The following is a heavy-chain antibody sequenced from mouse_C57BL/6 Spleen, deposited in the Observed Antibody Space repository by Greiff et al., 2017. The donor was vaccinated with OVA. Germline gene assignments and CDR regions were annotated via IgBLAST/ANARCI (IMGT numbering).Heavy chain of an antibody. J-gene: IGHJ1*03. CDR3: AIYYYGSSYGYFDV. CDR2: ISSGSSTI. Sequence: EVQVVESGGGLVKPGGSLKLSCAASGFTFSDYGMHWVRQAPEKGLEWVAYISSGSSTIYYADTVKGRCTISRDNAKNTLFLQMTSLRSEDTAMYYCAIYYYGSSYGYFDVWGTGTTVTVSS. D-gene: IGHD1-1*01. V-gene: IGHV5-17*01. CDR1: GFTFSDYG.